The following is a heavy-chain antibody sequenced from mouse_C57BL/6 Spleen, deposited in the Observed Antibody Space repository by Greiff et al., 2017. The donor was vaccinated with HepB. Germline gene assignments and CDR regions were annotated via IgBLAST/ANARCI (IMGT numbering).Heavy chain of an antibody. D-gene: IGHD1-1*01. Sequence: VHLVESGPGLVAPSQSLSITCTVSGFSLTSYGVDWVRQSPGKGLEWLGVIWGVGSTNYNSALKSRLSISKDNSKSQVFLKMNSLQTDDTAMYYCASEDYGSRGRFAYWGQGTLVTVSA. CDR2: IWGVGST. V-gene: IGHV2-6*01. CDR3: ASEDYGSRGRFAY. CDR1: GFSLTSYG. J-gene: IGHJ3*01.